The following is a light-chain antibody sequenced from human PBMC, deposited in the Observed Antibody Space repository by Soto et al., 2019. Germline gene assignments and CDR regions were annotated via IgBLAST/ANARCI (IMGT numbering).Light chain of an antibody. CDR2: GAS. V-gene: IGKV3-15*01. Sequence: EIVMTQSPATLSGSPGERATLSCRASQSVSSTLAWYQQKPGQAPRLLIYGASTRATGIPARFSGSGSGTELTLTISSLQSEDFAVYYCQQYNNWHPITFGGGTKVEIK. CDR1: QSVSST. J-gene: IGKJ4*01. CDR3: QQYNNWHPIT.